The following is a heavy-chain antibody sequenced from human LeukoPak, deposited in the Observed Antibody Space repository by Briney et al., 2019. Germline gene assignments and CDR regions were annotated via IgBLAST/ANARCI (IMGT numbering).Heavy chain of an antibody. J-gene: IGHJ2*01. Sequence: SETLSLTCTVSGGSISSGSYYWSWIRQPAGKGLEWIGHIYTSGSTNYNPSLKSRVTMSVDTSKNQFSLKLSSVTAADTAVYYCARWAKNCSSSICPNWYFDLWGRGTLVTVSS. CDR2: IYTSGST. CDR1: GGSISSGSYY. CDR3: ARWAKNCSSSICPNWYFDL. D-gene: IGHD2-2*01. V-gene: IGHV4-61*09.